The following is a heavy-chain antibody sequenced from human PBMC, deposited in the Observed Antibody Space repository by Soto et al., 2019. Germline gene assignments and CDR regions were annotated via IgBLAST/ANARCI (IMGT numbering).Heavy chain of an antibody. J-gene: IGHJ6*02. Sequence: SETLSLTCTVSGDSISTRSNYWGWIRQPPGKGLEWIGSIYYSGSTYYNPSLKSRVTISVDTSKNQFSLKLSSVTAADTAVYYCARRSSSWQYYYYYGMDVWGQGTTVTVSS. CDR1: GDSISTRSNY. CDR3: ARRSSSWQYYYYYGMDV. D-gene: IGHD6-13*01. CDR2: IYYSGST. V-gene: IGHV4-39*01.